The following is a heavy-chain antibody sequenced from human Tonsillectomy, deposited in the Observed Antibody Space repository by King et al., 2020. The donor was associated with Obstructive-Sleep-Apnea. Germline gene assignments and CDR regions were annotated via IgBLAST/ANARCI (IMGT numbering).Heavy chain of an antibody. J-gene: IGHJ4*02. CDR1: GFTFSDYW. V-gene: IGHV3-7*03. Sequence: VQLVESGGDLVQPGGSLRLSCAASGFTFSDYWMTWVRQAPGKGLEWVALIKRDGSDKYYVDSVRGRFTISKDNAKNSLYLQMNRMRDEDTAVYYCATXXHYYSDGGAFGYXGQGTLVTVSS. CDR3: ATXXHYYSDGGAFGY. D-gene: IGHD3-22*01. CDR2: IKRDGSDK.